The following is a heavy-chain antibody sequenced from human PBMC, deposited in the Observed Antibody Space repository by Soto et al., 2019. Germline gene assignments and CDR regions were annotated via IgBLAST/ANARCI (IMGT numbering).Heavy chain of an antibody. CDR3: ARGHLGITTTGTWYDFDY. D-gene: IGHD2-15*01. J-gene: IGHJ4*02. Sequence: QVQLQESGPRLVKPSETLSLTCTVSGDSISSYYWTWIRQPPGKGLEYIGYIYYSGRTYYNPSLKSRVTKSVDTSKIQCSLKLSPVTAADTAVYYCARGHLGITTTGTWYDFDYWGQETLVTVSS. V-gene: IGHV4-59*01. CDR1: GDSISSYY. CDR2: IYYSGRT.